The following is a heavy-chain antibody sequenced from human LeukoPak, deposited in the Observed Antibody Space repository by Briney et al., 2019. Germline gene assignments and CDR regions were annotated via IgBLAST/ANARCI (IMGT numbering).Heavy chain of an antibody. V-gene: IGHV4-34*01. J-gene: IGHJ4*02. Sequence: KTSETLSLTCAVYGGSFSGYYWSWIRQPPGKGLEWIGEINHSGGTNYNPSLKSRVTISVDTSKNQFSLKLSSVTAADTAVYYCARYLRYYSGYDSWGQGTLVTVSS. CDR2: INHSGGT. CDR1: GGSFSGYY. D-gene: IGHD5-12*01. CDR3: ARYLRYYSGYDS.